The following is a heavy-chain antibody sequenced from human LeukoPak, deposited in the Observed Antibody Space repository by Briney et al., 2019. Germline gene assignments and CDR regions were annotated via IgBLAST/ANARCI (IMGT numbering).Heavy chain of an antibody. J-gene: IGHJ2*01. Sequence: ASVKVSCKASGYTFTSYYMHWVRQAPGQGLEWMGIINPSGGSTSYAQKFQGRVTMTRDTSTGTVYMELSSLRSEDTAVYYCARDSRLNHILTGSIGPYWYFDLWGRGTLVTVSS. V-gene: IGHV1-46*03. CDR2: INPSGGST. D-gene: IGHD3-9*01. CDR1: GYTFTSYY. CDR3: ARDSRLNHILTGSIGPYWYFDL.